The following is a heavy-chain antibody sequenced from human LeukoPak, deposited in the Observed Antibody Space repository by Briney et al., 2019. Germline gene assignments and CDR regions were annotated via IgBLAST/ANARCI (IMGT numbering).Heavy chain of an antibody. D-gene: IGHD3-9*01. CDR1: GFTVSSNY. J-gene: IGHJ4*02. Sequence: HSGGSLRLSCAASGFTVSSNYMSWVRQAPGKGLEWVSAISGSGGSTYYADSVKGRFTISRDNSRYTLSLQMNSLRAEDTAVYYCAKDHLDWGSSFDYWGQGTLVTVSS. CDR3: AKDHLDWGSSFDY. V-gene: IGHV3-23*01. CDR2: ISGSGGST.